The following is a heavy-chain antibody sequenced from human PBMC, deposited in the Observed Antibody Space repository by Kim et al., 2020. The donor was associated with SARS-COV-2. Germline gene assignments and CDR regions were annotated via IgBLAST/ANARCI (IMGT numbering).Heavy chain of an antibody. D-gene: IGHD2-21*02. CDR1: GGSFSGYY. V-gene: IGHV4-34*01. J-gene: IGHJ3*02. Sequence: SETLSLTCAVYGGSFSGYYWSWIRQPPGKGLEWIGEINHSGSTNYNPSLKSRVTISVDTSKNQFSLKLSSVTAADTAEYYCARHHYCGGDCYSGAFDIWGQGTMVTVSS. CDR3: ARHHYCGGDCYSGAFDI. CDR2: INHSGST.